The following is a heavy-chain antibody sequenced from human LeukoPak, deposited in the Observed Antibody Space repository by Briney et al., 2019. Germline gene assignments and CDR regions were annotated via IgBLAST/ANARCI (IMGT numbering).Heavy chain of an antibody. Sequence: IPSETLSLTCTVSGGSISSYYWSWIRQPPGKGLEWIGYIYYSGSTYYNPSLKSRVTISVDTSKNQFSLKLSSVTAADTAVYYCARNVVVPAAMGDWGQGTLVTVSS. CDR3: ARNVVVPAAMGD. V-gene: IGHV4-59*08. CDR1: GGSISSYY. J-gene: IGHJ4*02. CDR2: IYYSGST. D-gene: IGHD2-2*01.